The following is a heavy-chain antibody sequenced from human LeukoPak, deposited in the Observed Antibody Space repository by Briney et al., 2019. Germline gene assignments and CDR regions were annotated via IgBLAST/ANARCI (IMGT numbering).Heavy chain of an antibody. D-gene: IGHD6-19*01. J-gene: IGHJ4*02. CDR3: ARLGSYSSGWYEIIGFYY. Sequence: NPSETLSLTCILPGYSISSGYYWAWIRPPPGKGLEWIEIIYDSGSTYYKPSLRSRATISVEISNNHAFLKLSSVTAGDTAVFYCARLGSYSSGWYEIIGFYYWGEGTPVTVSS. CDR2: IYDSGST. V-gene: IGHV4-38-2*02. CDR1: GYSISSGYY.